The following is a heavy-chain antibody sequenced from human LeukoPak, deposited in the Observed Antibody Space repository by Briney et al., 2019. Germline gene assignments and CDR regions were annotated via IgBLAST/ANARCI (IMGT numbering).Heavy chain of an antibody. CDR1: GFTFSSYS. Sequence: GGSLRLSCAASGFTFSSYSMNWVRQAPGKGLEWVSSISSSSSYIYYADSVKGRFTISRDNAKNSLYLQMNSLRAEDTAVYYCARVSTYYYDSSGYPYRGYAFDIWGQGTVVTVSS. CDR3: ARVSTYYYDSSGYPYRGYAFDI. D-gene: IGHD3-22*01. V-gene: IGHV3-21*01. CDR2: ISSSSSYI. J-gene: IGHJ3*02.